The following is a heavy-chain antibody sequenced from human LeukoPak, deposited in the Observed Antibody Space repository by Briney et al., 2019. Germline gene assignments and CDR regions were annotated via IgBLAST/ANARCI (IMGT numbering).Heavy chain of an antibody. D-gene: IGHD1-26*01. CDR3: ARGGSYVHY. V-gene: IGHV3-48*03. CDR1: GFTFNSYE. CDR2: INSGGSAI. Sequence: GGPLRLSCAASGFTFNSYEMNWVRQAPGKGVEWVSYINSGGSAIYYADSVKGRFTISRDDAKNSLYLQMNSLRADDTAVYYCARGGSYVHYWGQGTLVTVSS. J-gene: IGHJ4*02.